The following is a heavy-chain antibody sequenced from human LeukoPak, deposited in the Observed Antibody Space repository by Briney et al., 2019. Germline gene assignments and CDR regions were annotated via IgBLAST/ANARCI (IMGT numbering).Heavy chain of an antibody. D-gene: IGHD3-3*01. CDR2: MSPNSGNT. V-gene: IGHV1-8*01. Sequence: GASVKVSCKPSGYTFTSYDINWVRQAPGQGLEWLGWMSPNSGNTDYAPKFLGRVTMTRNTTINTAYLEMSRLNSDDTADYYCAREKGFWSSDHFAYFYNMDLWGEGTTVIVSS. CDR1: GYTFTSYD. J-gene: IGHJ6*04. CDR3: AREKGFWSSDHFAYFYNMDL.